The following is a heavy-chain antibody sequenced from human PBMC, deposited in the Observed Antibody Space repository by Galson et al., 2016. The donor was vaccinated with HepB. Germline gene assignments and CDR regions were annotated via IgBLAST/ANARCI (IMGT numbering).Heavy chain of an antibody. D-gene: IGHD3-10*01. CDR3: AMVRGRNWFDP. Sequence: SLRLSCAASGFIFSNAWMSWVRQAPGKGLEWVGRIKSKTDGGTTDYAAPVKDRFTISRDDSKNTLYLQMHSLKTEDTAVYYCAMVRGRNWFDPWGQGTLVTVSS. V-gene: IGHV3-15*01. J-gene: IGHJ5*02. CDR2: IKSKTDGGTT. CDR1: GFIFSNAW.